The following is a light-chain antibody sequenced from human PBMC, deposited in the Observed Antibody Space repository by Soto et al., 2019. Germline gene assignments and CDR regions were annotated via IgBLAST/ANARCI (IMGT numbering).Light chain of an antibody. Sequence: DIPMTQSPSTLSASVGDRVTITCRASQSISSWLAWYQQKPGKAPKLLIYKASSLESGVPSRFSGSGSGTEFTLNITSPQPDDFATYYRQQYNSYSRPFAQGTKV. V-gene: IGKV1-5*03. CDR2: KAS. CDR1: QSISSW. CDR3: QQYNSYSRP. J-gene: IGKJ1*01.